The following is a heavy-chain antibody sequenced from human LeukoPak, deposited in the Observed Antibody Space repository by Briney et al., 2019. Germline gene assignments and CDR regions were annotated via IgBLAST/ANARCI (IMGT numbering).Heavy chain of an antibody. Sequence: ASVTVSCKASGYTFTDYYMHWVRQAPGQGLEWMGWINPNSGGTNYAQKFQGRVTMTRDTSISTAYMELSSLRSDDTAVYYCARDRFPPFGAVAGHFDYWGQGTLVTVSS. CDR1: GYTFTDYY. CDR2: INPNSGGT. J-gene: IGHJ4*02. D-gene: IGHD6-19*01. V-gene: IGHV1-2*02. CDR3: ARDRFPPFGAVAGHFDY.